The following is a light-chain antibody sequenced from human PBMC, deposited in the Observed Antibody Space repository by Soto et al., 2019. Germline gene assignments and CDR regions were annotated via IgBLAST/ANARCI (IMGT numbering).Light chain of an antibody. Sequence: EIVMTQSPATLSVSPGERATLSCRASQSVSRNLAWYQQKPGQAPRLLIYDASTRATGLPVRFSGSGSGKEFTLTISSLQSEDSAVYYCQQYTQWRTFGQGTKVDI. CDR1: QSVSRN. V-gene: IGKV3-15*01. CDR3: QQYTQWRT. J-gene: IGKJ1*01. CDR2: DAS.